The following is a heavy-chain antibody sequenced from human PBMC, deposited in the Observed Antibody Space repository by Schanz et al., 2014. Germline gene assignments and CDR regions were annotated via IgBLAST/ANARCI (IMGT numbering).Heavy chain of an antibody. CDR2: TNGDGTNA. Sequence: QVQLVESGGGVVQPGRSLRLSCAASGFTFSSYGMHWVRQVPGKGLEWVSCTNGDGTNAKYADSVKGRFTISRDNAKNTLYLQMNSLRAEDTAVYYCARDSRPNYDFLTAYYSIDYWGQGTLVTVSS. CDR3: ARDSRPNYDFLTAYYSIDY. CDR1: GFTFSSYG. V-gene: IGHV3-30*19. D-gene: IGHD3-9*01. J-gene: IGHJ4*02.